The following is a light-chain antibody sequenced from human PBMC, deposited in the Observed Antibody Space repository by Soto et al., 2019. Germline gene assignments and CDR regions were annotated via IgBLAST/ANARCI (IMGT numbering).Light chain of an antibody. V-gene: IGLV2-14*01. CDR1: SSNIGGNY. J-gene: IGLJ2*01. CDR3: SSYTSSTKVV. Sequence: QSVLTQPPSASGTPGQRVTISCSGSSSNIGGNYVSWYQQHPGKVPKLMIYEVSNRPSGVSNRFSGSKSGNTASLTISGLQAEDEADYYCSSYTSSTKVVFGGGTKLTVL. CDR2: EVS.